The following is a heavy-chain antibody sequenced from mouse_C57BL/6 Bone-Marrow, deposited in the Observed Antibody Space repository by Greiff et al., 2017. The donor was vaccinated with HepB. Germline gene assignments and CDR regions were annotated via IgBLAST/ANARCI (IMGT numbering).Heavy chain of an antibody. V-gene: IGHV5-6*02. CDR2: ISSGGSYT. J-gene: IGHJ3*01. CDR3: ARQRFAY. Sequence: DVKLVESGGDLVKPGGSLKLSCAASGFTFSSYGMSWVRQTPDKRLEWVATISSGGSYTYYPDSVKGRFTISRDKAKNTLYLQMSSLKSEDTAMYYCARQRFAYWGQGTLLTVSA. CDR1: GFTFSSYG.